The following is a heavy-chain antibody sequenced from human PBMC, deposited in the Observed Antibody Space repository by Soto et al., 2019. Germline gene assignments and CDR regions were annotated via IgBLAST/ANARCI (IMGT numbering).Heavy chain of an antibody. Sequence: PREALKISCKGSGYSFTSYWIGWGRPMPGKGLEWMGIIYPGDSDTRYSPSFQGQVTISADKSISTAYLQWSSLKASDTAMYYCARRVVVTLDAFDIWGQGTMVTVSS. D-gene: IGHD3-22*01. CDR3: ARRVVVTLDAFDI. V-gene: IGHV5-51*01. CDR2: IYPGDSDT. CDR1: GYSFTSYW. J-gene: IGHJ3*02.